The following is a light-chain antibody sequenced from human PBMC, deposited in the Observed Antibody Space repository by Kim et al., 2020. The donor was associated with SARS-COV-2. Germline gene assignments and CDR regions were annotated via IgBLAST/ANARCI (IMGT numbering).Light chain of an antibody. CDR2: AAS. CDR3: QQLSTYPVT. J-gene: IGKJ3*01. V-gene: IGKV1-9*01. CDR1: EDISNF. Sequence: GDRVTITCRAREDISNFLAWYQLKPGKAPKLLIYAASTLQSGVPSRFSGSGYGTQFTLTISSLQPEDFASYYCQQLSTYPVTFGPGTKVDIK.